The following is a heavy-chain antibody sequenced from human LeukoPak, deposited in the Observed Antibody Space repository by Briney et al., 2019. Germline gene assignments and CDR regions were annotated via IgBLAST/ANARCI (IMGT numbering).Heavy chain of an antibody. D-gene: IGHD2-8*01. CDR2: ISSSSSYI. J-gene: IGHJ4*02. CDR1: GFTFSSYS. CDR3: ARIYCTNGVCYDY. V-gene: IGHV3-21*01. Sequence: TGGSLRLSCAASGFTFSSYSMNWVRQAPGKGLEWVSSISSSSSYIYYADSVKGRFTISRDNAKNSLYLQMNSLRAEDTAVYYCARIYCTNGVCYDYWGQGTLVTVSS.